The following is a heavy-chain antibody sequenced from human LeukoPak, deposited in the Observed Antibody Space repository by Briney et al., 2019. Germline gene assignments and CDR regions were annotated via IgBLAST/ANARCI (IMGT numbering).Heavy chain of an antibody. CDR2: IYSGGST. V-gene: IGHV3-66*02. Sequence: GGSLRLSCAASGFIVSSNYMNWVRQAPGKGLEWVSVIYSGGSTYYADSVKGRFTISRDNFKNTLYLHMDSLRAEDTAVYYCARALRRDSDYSIKVDYWGQGTLVTVSS. CDR1: GFIVSSNY. J-gene: IGHJ4*02. D-gene: IGHD4-11*01. CDR3: ARALRRDSDYSIKVDY.